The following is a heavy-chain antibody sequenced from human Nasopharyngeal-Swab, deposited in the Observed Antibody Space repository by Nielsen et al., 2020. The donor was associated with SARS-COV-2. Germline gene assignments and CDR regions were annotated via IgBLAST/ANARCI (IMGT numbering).Heavy chain of an antibody. CDR3: AKEGATGWFDP. CDR2: ISQNSGT. Sequence: SETLSLTCSVSGVSITSQDWSWNRQPPGKGLEWIGYISQNSGTSYNPSLKSRVTIFMDTSKNQFSLRLRSVSAADTAVYSCAKEGATGWFDPWGQGTLVTVSS. V-gene: IGHV4-59*11. CDR1: GVSITSQD. J-gene: IGHJ5*02.